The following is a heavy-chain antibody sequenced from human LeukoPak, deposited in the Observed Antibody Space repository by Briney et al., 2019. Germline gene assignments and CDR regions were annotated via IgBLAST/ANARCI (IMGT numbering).Heavy chain of an antibody. J-gene: IGHJ4*02. CDR2: INPNSGGT. CDR1: GYTFTGYY. Sequence: ASVKVSCKASGYTFTGYYMHWVRQAPGQGLEWMGRINPNSGGTNYAQKFQGRVTMTRDTSISTAYMELSRLRSDDTAVYYCARATGYCSGGSCYSWYYFDYWGQGTLVPSPQ. V-gene: IGHV1-2*06. D-gene: IGHD2-15*01. CDR3: ARATGYCSGGSCYSWYYFDY.